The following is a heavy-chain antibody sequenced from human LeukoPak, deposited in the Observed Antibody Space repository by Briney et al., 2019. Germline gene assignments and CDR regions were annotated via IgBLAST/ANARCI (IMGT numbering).Heavy chain of an antibody. V-gene: IGHV3-23*01. Sequence: GGSLRLSCAASGFTFSSYAMSWVRQAPGKGLEWVSAISGSGGSTYYADTVKGRFTISRDNSKNTLYLQMNSLRAEDTAVYYCATIITMVRGVRDYWGQGTLVTVSS. D-gene: IGHD3-10*01. CDR3: ATIITMVRGVRDY. CDR2: ISGSGGST. J-gene: IGHJ4*02. CDR1: GFTFSSYA.